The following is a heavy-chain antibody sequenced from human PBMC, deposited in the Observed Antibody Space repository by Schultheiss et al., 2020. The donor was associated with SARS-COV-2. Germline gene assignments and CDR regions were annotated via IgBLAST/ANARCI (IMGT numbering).Heavy chain of an antibody. CDR1: GGSFSGYY. J-gene: IGHJ4*02. D-gene: IGHD2-15*01. CDR2: INHSGST. CDR3: ARQGGVAAHFDY. Sequence: SQTLSLTCAVYGGSFSGYYWSWIRQPPGKGLEWIGEINHSGSTNYNPSLKSRVTISVDTSMNHFSLMLSSVTAADTAVYYCARQGGVAAHFDYWGQGTLVTVSS. V-gene: IGHV4-34*01.